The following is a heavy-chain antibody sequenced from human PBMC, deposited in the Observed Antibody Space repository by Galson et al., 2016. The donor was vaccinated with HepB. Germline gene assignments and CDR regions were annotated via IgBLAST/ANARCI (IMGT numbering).Heavy chain of an antibody. CDR3: ARDRGWLYLDS. CDR2: ITGSGDTT. Sequence: SLRLSCAASGFSFSISGMSWVRQTPGRGLEWVSGITGSGDTTHYADSVKGRFIISRDNSKNTMYLQMNSLRADDTAVYYCARDRGWLYLDSWGQGTLVTVSS. J-gene: IGHJ4*02. V-gene: IGHV3-23*01. D-gene: IGHD3-22*01. CDR1: GFSFSISG.